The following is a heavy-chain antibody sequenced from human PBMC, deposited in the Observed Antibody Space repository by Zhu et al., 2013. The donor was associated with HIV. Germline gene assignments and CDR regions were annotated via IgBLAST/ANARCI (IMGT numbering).Heavy chain of an antibody. Sequence: QVQLVQSGGEVRKPGASVKVPCQASGYTFSNYGVSWVRQAPGRGLEWMGWISAYNDYTDYAQKFKGRVTMSIDMSTSTVYMDLARLRSDDTAVYYCARDQLRLRFDYWGLGTQVTVS. CDR2: ISAYNDYT. CDR3: ARDQLRLRFDY. V-gene: IGHV1-18*01. CDR1: GYTFSNYG. J-gene: IGHJ4*02. D-gene: IGHD1-1*01.